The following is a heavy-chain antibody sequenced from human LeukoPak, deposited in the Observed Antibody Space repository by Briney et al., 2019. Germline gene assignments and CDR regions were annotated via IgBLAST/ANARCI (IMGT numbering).Heavy chain of an antibody. CDR1: GGTFSSYA. CDR3: ASFNWDLLYFDY. Sequence: ASVKVSCKASGGTFSSYAISWVRQAPGQGLEWMGWISAYNGNTNYAQKLQGRVTMTTDTSTSTAYMELRSLRSEDTAVYYCASFNWDLLYFDYWGQGTLVTVSS. CDR2: ISAYNGNT. D-gene: IGHD7-27*01. J-gene: IGHJ4*02. V-gene: IGHV1-18*01.